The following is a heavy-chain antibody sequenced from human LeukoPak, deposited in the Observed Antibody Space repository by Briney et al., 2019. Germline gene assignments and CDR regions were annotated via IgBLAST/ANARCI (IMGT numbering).Heavy chain of an antibody. V-gene: IGHV1-69*13. Sequence: EASVKVSCKASGYTFTNYGISWVRQAPGQGLEWMGGIIPIFGTANYAQKFQGRVTITADESTSTAYMELSSLRSEDTAVYYCARDGHDILTGSHSDYFDYWGQGTLVTVSS. CDR1: GYTFTNYG. D-gene: IGHD3-9*01. CDR3: ARDGHDILTGSHSDYFDY. J-gene: IGHJ4*02. CDR2: IIPIFGTA.